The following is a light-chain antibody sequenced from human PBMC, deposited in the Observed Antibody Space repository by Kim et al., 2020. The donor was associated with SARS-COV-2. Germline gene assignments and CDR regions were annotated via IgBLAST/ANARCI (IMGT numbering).Light chain of an antibody. CDR1: SNKVGFQG. V-gene: IGLV10-54*01. CDR2: RGN. CDR3: SAWDGSLNAWV. Sequence: RQTPTATCNGKSNKVGFQGAVWLQQPPGHPPKLLSYRGNNRPPGISERFSASRSGNTASLTITLRQPEDEADYYCSAWDGSLNAWVFGGGTQLTVL. J-gene: IGLJ7*01.